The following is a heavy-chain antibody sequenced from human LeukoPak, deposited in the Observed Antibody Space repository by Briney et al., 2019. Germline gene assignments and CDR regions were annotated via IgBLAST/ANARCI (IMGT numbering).Heavy chain of an antibody. CDR1: GGSISSGDYY. V-gene: IGHV4-61*08. CDR2: IYYSGST. CDR3: ARDDLRGYSYGFDY. J-gene: IGHJ4*02. Sequence: PSETLSLTCTVSGGSISSGDYYWSWIRQPPGKGLEWIGYIYYSGSTNYNPSLKSRVTISVDTSKNQFSLKLSSVTAADTAVYYCARDDLRGYSYGFDYWGQGTLVTVSS. D-gene: IGHD5-18*01.